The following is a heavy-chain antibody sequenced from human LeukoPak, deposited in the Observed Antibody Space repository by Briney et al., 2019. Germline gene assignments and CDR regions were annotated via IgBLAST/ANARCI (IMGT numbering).Heavy chain of an antibody. J-gene: IGHJ2*01. Sequence: SETLSLTCTVSGGSISSYYWSWIRQPAGKGLEWVGRIYTSGSTNYNPSLKSRVTMSVDTSKNQFSLKLSSVTAADTAVYYCARARHDSSGYYYWYFDLWGRGTLVTVSS. D-gene: IGHD3-22*01. CDR1: GGSISSYY. CDR3: ARARHDSSGYYYWYFDL. CDR2: IYTSGST. V-gene: IGHV4-4*07.